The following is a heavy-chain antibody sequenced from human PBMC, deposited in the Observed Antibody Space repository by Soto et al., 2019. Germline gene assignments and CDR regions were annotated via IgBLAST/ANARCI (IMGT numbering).Heavy chain of an antibody. CDR1: GGSISSSDYS. Sequence: SETLSLTCTVSGGSISSSDYSWGWIRQPPGKGLEWIGTFYYSGSTNYNPSLKSRVFISVDTSQNQFSLKLSSVAAADTAMYYCARKIGYCNGGRCHGHYALDVWGQGTMGTVSS. CDR2: FYYSGST. CDR3: ARKIGYCNGGRCHGHYALDV. V-gene: IGHV4-39*01. J-gene: IGHJ3*01. D-gene: IGHD2-15*01.